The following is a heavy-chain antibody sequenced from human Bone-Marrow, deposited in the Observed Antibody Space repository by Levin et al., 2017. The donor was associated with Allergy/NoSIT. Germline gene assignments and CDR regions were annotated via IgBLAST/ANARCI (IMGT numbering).Heavy chain of an antibody. V-gene: IGHV3-33*01. D-gene: IGHD4-17*01. J-gene: IGHJ4*02. CDR2: IWNDGSNK. Sequence: GGSLRLSCAASGFTFSNYGMHWVRQAPGKGLEWGAVIWNDGSNKYYADSVKGRFTISRDNSKNTLYLQMNSLRAEDTAVYYCARVRGDGDYIFDCWGQGTLVTVSS. CDR3: ARVRGDGDYIFDC. CDR1: GFTFSNYG.